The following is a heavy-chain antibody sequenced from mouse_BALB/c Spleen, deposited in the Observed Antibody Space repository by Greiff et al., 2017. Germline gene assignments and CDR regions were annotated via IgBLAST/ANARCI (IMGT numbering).Heavy chain of an antibody. J-gene: IGHJ4*01. V-gene: IGHV1-69*02. CDR3: ARRKFYAMDY. CDR1: GYTFTSYW. CDR2: IDPSDSYT. Sequence: QVQLQQPGAELVKPGASVKLSCKASGYTFTSYWMHWVKQRPGQGLEWIGEIDPSDSYTNYNQKFKGKATLTVDKSSSTAYMQLSSLTSEDSAVYYCARRKFYAMDYWGQGTSVTVSS.